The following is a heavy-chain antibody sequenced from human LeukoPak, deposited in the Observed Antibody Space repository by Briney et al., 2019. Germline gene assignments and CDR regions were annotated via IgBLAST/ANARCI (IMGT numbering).Heavy chain of an antibody. CDR2: VRYDGSNK. Sequence: GGSLRLSCAASGFTFSSYGMHRVRQAPGEGLEGVAFVRYDGSNKYYADSVKGRFTISRDNSKNTLYLQMNSLRAEDTAVYYCAKEGSIFGVVRGYYFDYWGQGTLVTVSS. D-gene: IGHD3-3*01. V-gene: IGHV3-30*02. J-gene: IGHJ4*02. CDR3: AKEGSIFGVVRGYYFDY. CDR1: GFTFSSYG.